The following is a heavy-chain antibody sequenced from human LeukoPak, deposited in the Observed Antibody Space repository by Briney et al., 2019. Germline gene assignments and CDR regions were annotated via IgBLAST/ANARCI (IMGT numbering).Heavy chain of an antibody. Sequence: PGGSLRLSCAASGFTFSSYWMSWVRQAPGKGLEWVANIKQDGSEKYYVDSVKGRFTISRDNAKNSLYLQMNSLRAEDTAVYYCARLYDDYTNGHFDSWGQGTLVTVSS. J-gene: IGHJ4*02. CDR1: GFTFSSYW. D-gene: IGHD4-11*01. V-gene: IGHV3-7*01. CDR3: ARLYDDYTNGHFDS. CDR2: IKQDGSEK.